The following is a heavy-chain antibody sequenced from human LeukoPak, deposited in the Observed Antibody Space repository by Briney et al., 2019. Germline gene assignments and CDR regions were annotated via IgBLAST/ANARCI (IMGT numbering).Heavy chain of an antibody. D-gene: IGHD4-17*01. V-gene: IGHV3-48*04. Sequence: PGGSLRLSCAASGFTFSSYSMNWVRQAPGKGLEWVSSISNTGTTIYYADSVKGRFTISRDNAKNSLYLQMISLRVEDTAVYYRARVRPTYYYYMDVWGKGTTVTISS. CDR2: ISNTGTTI. CDR3: ARVRPTYYYYMDV. J-gene: IGHJ6*03. CDR1: GFTFSSYS.